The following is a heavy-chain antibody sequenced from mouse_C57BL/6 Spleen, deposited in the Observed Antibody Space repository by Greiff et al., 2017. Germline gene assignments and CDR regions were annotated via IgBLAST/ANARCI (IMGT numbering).Heavy chain of an antibody. Sequence: VHVKQSGPELVKPGASVKIPCKASGYTFTDYNMDWVKQSHGKSLEWIGDINPNNGGTIYNQKFKGKATLTVDKSSSTAYMELRSLTSEDTAVYYCARYYYSNRGAMDYWGQRTSVTVSS. CDR1: GYTFTDYN. CDR2: INPNNGGT. J-gene: IGHJ4*01. CDR3: ARYYYSNRGAMDY. D-gene: IGHD2-5*01. V-gene: IGHV1-18*01.